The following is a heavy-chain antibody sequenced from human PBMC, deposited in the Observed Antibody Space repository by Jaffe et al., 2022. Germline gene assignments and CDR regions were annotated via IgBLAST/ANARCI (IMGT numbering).Heavy chain of an antibody. D-gene: IGHD6-13*01. Sequence: QVQLQESGPGLVKPSETLSLTCAVSGYSISSGYYWGWIRQPPGKGLEWIGSIYHSGSTYYNPSLKSRVTISVDTSKNQFSLKLSSVTAADTAVYYCARLGRGIAAAGTRGWFDPWGQGTLVTVSS. J-gene: IGHJ5*02. V-gene: IGHV4-38-2*01. CDR2: IYHSGST. CDR3: ARLGRGIAAAGTRGWFDP. CDR1: GYSISSGYY.